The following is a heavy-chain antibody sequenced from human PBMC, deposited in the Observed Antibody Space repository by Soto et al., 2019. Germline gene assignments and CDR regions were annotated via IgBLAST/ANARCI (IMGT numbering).Heavy chain of an antibody. CDR1: GGSISGNY. CDR2: MYYTGST. V-gene: IGHV4-59*01. Sequence: SETLSLTCTVSGGSISGNYWTWIRQPPGKGLEWIGYMYYTGSTSYNPSLESRVTISLDASMNQFSLRLSSVTAADTAVYYCAKLMDGDYGGNAVDYWGQGTLVTVSS. D-gene: IGHD4-17*01. CDR3: AKLMDGDYGGNAVDY. J-gene: IGHJ4*02.